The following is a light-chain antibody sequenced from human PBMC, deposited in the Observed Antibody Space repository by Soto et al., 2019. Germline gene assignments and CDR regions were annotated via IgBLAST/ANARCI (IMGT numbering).Light chain of an antibody. CDR2: AVS. CDR1: QSVSRNY. J-gene: IGKJ5*01. Sequence: EVVVTQSMSNQSSSAAEGATLAFGASQSVSRNYLAWYQQKPGQAPRLLIFAVSSRATGIPDRFSGTGSGTDFTLTISSVQPEDFATYYCQLARTCPQTVGRGTRLEIK. V-gene: IGKV3D-20*02. CDR3: QLARTCPQT.